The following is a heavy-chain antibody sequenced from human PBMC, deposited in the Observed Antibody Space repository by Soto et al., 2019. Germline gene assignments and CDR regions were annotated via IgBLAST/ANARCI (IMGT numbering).Heavy chain of an antibody. J-gene: IGHJ1*01. V-gene: IGHV3-7*01. CDR3: ARGADYGEHFQH. D-gene: IGHD4-17*01. Sequence: GGSLRLSCADSGFTFSNYWMNWVRQAPGKGLEWVANIRQDGGEIYYVASVKGRFTISRDNTKNSLYLQMNSLRAEDTAIYYCARGADYGEHFQHWGQGALVTVSS. CDR2: IRQDGGEI. CDR1: GFTFSNYW.